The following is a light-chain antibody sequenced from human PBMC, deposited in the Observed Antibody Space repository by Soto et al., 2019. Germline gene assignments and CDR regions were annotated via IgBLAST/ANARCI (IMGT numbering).Light chain of an antibody. CDR1: SSDVGGYNS. CDR3: NSYTTSRTWV. CDR2: DVS. V-gene: IGLV2-14*01. Sequence: QSVLTQPASVSESPGQSITISCTGTSSDVGGYNSVSWYQQYPGKAPRLLIYDVSNRPSGVSNRFSGSKSGSTASLTISGLQPEDEADYYCNSYTTSRTWVFGGGTKVTVL. J-gene: IGLJ3*02.